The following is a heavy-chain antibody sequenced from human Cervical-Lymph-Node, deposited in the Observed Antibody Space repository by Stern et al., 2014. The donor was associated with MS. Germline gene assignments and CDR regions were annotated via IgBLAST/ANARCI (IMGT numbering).Heavy chain of an antibody. V-gene: IGHV4-30-4*01. J-gene: IGHJ6*02. CDR2: IYYSGST. CDR3: ARAHYGDYPFYYYGMDV. CDR1: GGSISRNNSY. Sequence: QVQLQESGPGLVKPSQTLSLTCTVSGGSISRNNSYWSWIRQPPGKGLEWIAYIYYSGSTYYNPSLKSRVTLSVDTSTNQFSLRLSSVTAADTAVYYCARAHYGDYPFYYYGMDVWGQGTTVTVSS. D-gene: IGHD4-17*01.